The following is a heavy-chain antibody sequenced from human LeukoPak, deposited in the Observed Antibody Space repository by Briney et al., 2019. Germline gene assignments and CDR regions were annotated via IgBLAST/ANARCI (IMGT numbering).Heavy chain of an antibody. J-gene: IGHJ3*02. D-gene: IGHD2/OR15-2a*01. CDR2: IYPGDSDT. Sequence: GESLKISFKGSGYRFTSYWIGWVRQIPWKGLEWMGIIYPGDSDTTYSPSVQGHVTISADKSISTAYLQWSSLKAADTAMYYCGRLGCNSAPCYHAAFDIWGQGTMVTVSS. CDR1: GYRFTSYW. V-gene: IGHV5-51*01. CDR3: GRLGCNSAPCYHAAFDI.